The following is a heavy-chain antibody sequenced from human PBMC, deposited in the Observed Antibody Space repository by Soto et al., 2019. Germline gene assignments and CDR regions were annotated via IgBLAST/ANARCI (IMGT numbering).Heavy chain of an antibody. CDR3: ARVYCSDGSCYSIDY. V-gene: IGHV1-46*03. D-gene: IGHD2-15*01. CDR1: GYTFTSYY. J-gene: IGHJ4*02. Sequence: ASVKVSCKASGYTFTSYYMHWVRQAPGQGLEWMGIINPSDDSTYAQKFQGRVTMTRDTSTSTVYMELSSLRSEDTAVYYCARVYCSDGSCYSIDYWGQGTLVTVSS. CDR2: INPSDDST.